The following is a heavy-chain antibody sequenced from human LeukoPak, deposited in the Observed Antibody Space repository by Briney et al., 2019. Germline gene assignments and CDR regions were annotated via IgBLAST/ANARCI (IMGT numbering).Heavy chain of an antibody. CDR3: ARETGPYYYYMDV. Sequence: SVKVSCKASGGTFSSYAISWVRQAPGQGLEWMGGIIPIFGTANYAQKFQGRVTITTDESTSTAYMELSSLRAEDTAVYYCARETGPYYYYMDVWGKGTTVTVSS. CDR2: IIPIFGTA. V-gene: IGHV1-69*05. CDR1: GGTFSSYA. D-gene: IGHD1-14*01. J-gene: IGHJ6*03.